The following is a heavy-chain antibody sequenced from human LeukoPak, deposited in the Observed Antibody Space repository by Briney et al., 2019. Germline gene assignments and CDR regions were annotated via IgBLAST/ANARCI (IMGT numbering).Heavy chain of an antibody. CDR2: ISTYNGDT. Sequence: GASVKVSCKTSGYTFSSYGINWGRQAPGQGLEWMGWISTYNGDTHYGQKVQGRVTMTTDTSTNTAYMELRSLTSDDTAVYYCVRGILSDDTLTGPWGQGTLVTVSS. CDR1: GYTFSSYG. V-gene: IGHV1-18*01. D-gene: IGHD3-9*01. CDR3: VRGILSDDTLTGP. J-gene: IGHJ5*02.